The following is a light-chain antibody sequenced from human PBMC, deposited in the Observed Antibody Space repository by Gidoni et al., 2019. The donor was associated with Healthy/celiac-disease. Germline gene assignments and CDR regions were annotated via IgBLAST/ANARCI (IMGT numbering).Light chain of an antibody. J-gene: IGKJ1*01. CDR1: QSVFYTSNNKNY. Sequence: DIVMTPSPDSLAVSLGERATINCKSSQSVFYTSNNKNYLAWYQEKPGQPPKLPIYWASTRESGVPDRFSGSVSGTDFTLTISSRQAEDVAVYYCQQYYSTRRTFGQGTKVEIK. CDR3: QQYYSTRRT. CDR2: WAS. V-gene: IGKV4-1*01.